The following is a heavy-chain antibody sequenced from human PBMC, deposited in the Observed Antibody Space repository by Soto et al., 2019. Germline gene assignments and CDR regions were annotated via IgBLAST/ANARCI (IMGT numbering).Heavy chain of an antibody. V-gene: IGHV1-8*01. D-gene: IGHD4-17*01. Sequence: QVQLVQSGTEVKKPGASVKVSCKASGYTFTSHDINWVRQATGQGLEWMGWMSPNSGNTGYAQKFQGRVTMTRNTSIITAYMELSSLRSEDTAVYYCARWDYGVYARFDYWGQGTLVTVSS. CDR3: ARWDYGVYARFDY. CDR2: MSPNSGNT. CDR1: GYTFTSHD. J-gene: IGHJ4*02.